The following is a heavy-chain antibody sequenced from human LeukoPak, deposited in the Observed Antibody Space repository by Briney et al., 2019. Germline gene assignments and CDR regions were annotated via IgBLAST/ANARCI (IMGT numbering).Heavy chain of an antibody. CDR1: GVSIRTDKW. Sequence: PSETLSLTCAVSGVSIRTDKWWSWVRQPPGKGLEWIGEVHYWKGANYNPSLKSRVTMSVDNSKNQFSLKMTSATSADTAMYYCARGGDWAFDYWGQGALVTVSS. V-gene: IGHV4-4*02. D-gene: IGHD2-21*01. CDR2: VHYWKGA. CDR3: ARGGDWAFDY. J-gene: IGHJ4*02.